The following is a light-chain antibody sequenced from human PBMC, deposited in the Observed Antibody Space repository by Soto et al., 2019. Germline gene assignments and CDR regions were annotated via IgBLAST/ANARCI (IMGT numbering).Light chain of an antibody. J-gene: IGLJ1*01. V-gene: IGLV2-14*01. CDR2: EVR. Sequence: QSALAQPASVSGSPGQSITISCTGTSSDVGAYNYVSWYQQHPGKAPKLMIYEVRGRPSGVSNRFSGSKSGNTASLTISGLQAEHEGDYFCSSYGSTSARYVFGTGTKLTVL. CDR1: SSDVGAYNY. CDR3: SSYGSTSARYV.